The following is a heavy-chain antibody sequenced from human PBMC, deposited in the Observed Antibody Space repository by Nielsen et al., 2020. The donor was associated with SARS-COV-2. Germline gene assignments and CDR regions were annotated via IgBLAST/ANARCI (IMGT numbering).Heavy chain of an antibody. CDR3: ARHSYDDYAWFDP. D-gene: IGHD4-17*01. J-gene: IGHJ5*02. CDR1: GGSISSYY. CDR2: IYYSGST. Sequence: ETLSLTCTVSGGSISSYYWSWIRQPPGKGLEWIGYIYYSGSTNYNPSLKSRVTISVDTSKNQFSLKLSSVTAADTAVYYCARHSYDDYAWFDPWGQGTLVTVSS. V-gene: IGHV4-59*08.